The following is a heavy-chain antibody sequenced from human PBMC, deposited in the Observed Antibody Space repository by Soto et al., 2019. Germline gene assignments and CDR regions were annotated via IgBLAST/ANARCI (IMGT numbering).Heavy chain of an antibody. CDR1: GYGFTTYG. J-gene: IGHJ4*02. CDR2: ISAHNGNT. CDR3: ARGRYGDF. V-gene: IGHV1-18*01. D-gene: IGHD1-1*01. Sequence: QVHLVQSGAEVKKPGASVKVSCKGSGYGFTTYGITWVRQAPGQGLEWMAWISAHNGNTNYAQKLQGRVTVPRDTSTSTAYMELRSLRSDDTTVSSCARGRYGDFWGQGALVTVSS.